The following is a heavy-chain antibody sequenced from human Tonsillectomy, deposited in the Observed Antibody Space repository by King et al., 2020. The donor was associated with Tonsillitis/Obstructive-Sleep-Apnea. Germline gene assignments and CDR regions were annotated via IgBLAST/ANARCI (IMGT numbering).Heavy chain of an antibody. J-gene: IGHJ4*02. Sequence: VQLQESGPGLVKPSETLSLTCTVSGGSISSYYWSWIRQPPGKGLEWIGYIYYSGSTNYNPSLKSRVTISVDTSKNQFSLKLSSMTAADTAVYYCARMNIVVVPAATYFDYWGQGTLVTVSS. CDR2: IYYSGST. D-gene: IGHD2-2*01. CDR3: ARMNIVVVPAATYFDY. V-gene: IGHV4-59*01. CDR1: GGSISSYY.